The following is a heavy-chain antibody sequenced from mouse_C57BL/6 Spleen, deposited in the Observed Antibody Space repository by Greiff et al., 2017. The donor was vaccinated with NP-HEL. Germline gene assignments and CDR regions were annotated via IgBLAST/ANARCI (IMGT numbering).Heavy chain of an antibody. CDR1: GYTFTSYW. Sequence: QVQRQQPGAELVMPGASVKLSCKASGYTFTSYWMHWVKQRPGQGLEWIGEIDPSDSYTNYNQKFKGKSTLTVDKSSSTAYMQLSSLTSEDSAVYYWARGTTVVEDYWGQGTTLTVSS. CDR2: IDPSDSYT. D-gene: IGHD1-1*01. V-gene: IGHV1-69*01. J-gene: IGHJ2*01. CDR3: ARGTTVVEDY.